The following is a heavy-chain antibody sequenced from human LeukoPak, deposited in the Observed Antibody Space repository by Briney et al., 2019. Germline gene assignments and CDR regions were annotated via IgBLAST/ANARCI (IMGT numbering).Heavy chain of an antibody. Sequence: SETLSLTCTVSGGSISSYYWSWIRQPPGKGLEWIGYIYYSGSTNYNPSLKSRVTISVDTSKNQFSLKLSSVTAADTAVYYCARADPYYDFWSGYYGYYYGMDAWGQGTTVTVSS. CDR3: ARADPYYDFWSGYYGYYYGMDA. CDR2: IYYSGST. CDR1: GGSISSYY. D-gene: IGHD3-3*01. V-gene: IGHV4-59*01. J-gene: IGHJ6*02.